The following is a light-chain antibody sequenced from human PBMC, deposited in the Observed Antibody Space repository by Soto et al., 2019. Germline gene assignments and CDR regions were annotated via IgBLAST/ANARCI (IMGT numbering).Light chain of an antibody. CDR3: QQYGGSFT. J-gene: IGKJ3*01. V-gene: IGKV3-20*01. CDR1: QSVSSSY. Sequence: EIVLTQSPGTLSSSPGERATLSCRASQSVSSSYLAWYQQKPGQAPRLLIYGASSRATGIPDRFSGSGSGTDFTLTISRLEPEDFAVYYCQQYGGSFTFGPGTKVDIK. CDR2: GAS.